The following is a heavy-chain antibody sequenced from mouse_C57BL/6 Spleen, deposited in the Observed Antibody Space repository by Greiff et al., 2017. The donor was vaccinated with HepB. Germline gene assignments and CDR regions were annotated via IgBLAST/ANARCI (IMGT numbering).Heavy chain of an antibody. CDR3: TVYYDYDEGFAY. V-gene: IGHV1-5*01. Sequence: EVQLQQSGPVLARPGASVKMSCKTSGYTFTSYWMHWVKQRPGQGLEWIGAIYPGNSDTSYNQKFKGKAKLTAVTSASTAYMELSSLTNEDSAVYYCTVYYDYDEGFAYWGQGTLVTVSA. CDR1: GYTFTSYW. CDR2: IYPGNSDT. D-gene: IGHD2-4*01. J-gene: IGHJ3*01.